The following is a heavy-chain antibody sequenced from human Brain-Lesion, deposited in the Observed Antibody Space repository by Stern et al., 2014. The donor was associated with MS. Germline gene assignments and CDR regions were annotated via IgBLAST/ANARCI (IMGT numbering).Heavy chain of an antibody. CDR2: INPNTGGT. CDR1: GYIFTGYY. J-gene: IGHJ6*02. D-gene: IGHD3-3*01. CDR3: ARDQRGITIFGVVTDYYYLGMDV. V-gene: IGHV1-2*02. Sequence: MQLVESGAEVKKPGASVKVSCKTSGYIFTGYYIHWVRQAPGQGLEWMAWINPNTGGTKYAQKFQGRVTMSRDTSISTAYAELSSLTSDDTAVYYCARDQRGITIFGVVTDYYYLGMDVWGQGTTVTVSS.